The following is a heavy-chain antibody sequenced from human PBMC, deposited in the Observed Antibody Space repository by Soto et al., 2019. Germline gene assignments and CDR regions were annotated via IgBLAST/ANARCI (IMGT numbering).Heavy chain of an antibody. CDR2: LSYDGSKE. CDR1: GFTFSSFG. D-gene: IGHD4-17*01. V-gene: IGHV3-30*18. CDR3: AKRLLRDTTLSVLDY. J-gene: IGHJ4*02. Sequence: GGSLRLSCAASGFTFSSFGMHWVRQAPGKGLEWVALLSYDGSKEYYADSVKGRFSVSRDNSKNTLYLQMNSLRVEDTAVYFCAKRLLRDTTLSVLDYWGRGTLVTVSS.